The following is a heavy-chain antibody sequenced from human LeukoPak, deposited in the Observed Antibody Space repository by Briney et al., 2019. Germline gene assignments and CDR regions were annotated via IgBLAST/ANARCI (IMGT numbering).Heavy chain of an antibody. CDR2: INPNSGGT. J-gene: IGHJ4*02. Sequence: ASVKVSCKASGYTFTGYYMNLVRQAPGQGLEWMGRINPNSGGTNYAQKFQGRVTMTRDTSISTAYMELSRLRSDDTAVYYCARDPSSGWYPHFDYWGQGTLVTVSS. V-gene: IGHV1-2*06. D-gene: IGHD6-19*01. CDR1: GYTFTGYY. CDR3: ARDPSSGWYPHFDY.